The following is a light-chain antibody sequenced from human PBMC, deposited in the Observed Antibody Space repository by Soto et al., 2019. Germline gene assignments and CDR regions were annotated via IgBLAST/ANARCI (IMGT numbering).Light chain of an antibody. CDR2: DAS. Sequence: DFQMTQSPSTLSASVGDRVTITCRASQNIRSRLAWFQQKPGKAPKLLIYDASSLESGVPQRFSGSGSGTVFHITISSQQTDDFSTYYRHQYHSYLTFGQGTKVE. CDR3: HQYHSYLT. CDR1: QNIRSR. J-gene: IGKJ1*01. V-gene: IGKV1-5*01.